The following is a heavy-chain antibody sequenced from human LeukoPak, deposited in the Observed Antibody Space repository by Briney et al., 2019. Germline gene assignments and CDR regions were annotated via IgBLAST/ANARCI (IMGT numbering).Heavy chain of an antibody. CDR3: ARDRFGRRTGYSSSWYRTHWYLDL. CDR2: INHSGST. CDR1: GGSFSGYY. Sequence: ASETLSLTCAVYGGSFSGYYWSWIRQPPVKGLEWIGEINHSGSTNYNPSLKSRVTISVDTSKNQFSLKLSSVTAADTAVYYCARDRFGRRTGYSSSWYRTHWYLDLWGRGTLVTVSS. V-gene: IGHV4-34*01. D-gene: IGHD6-13*01. J-gene: IGHJ2*01.